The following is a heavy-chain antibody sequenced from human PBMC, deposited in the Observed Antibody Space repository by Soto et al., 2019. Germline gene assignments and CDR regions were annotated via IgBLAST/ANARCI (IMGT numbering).Heavy chain of an antibody. D-gene: IGHD4-17*01. CDR1: GYSFTSYW. V-gene: IGHV5-51*01. CDR2: IYPGDSDI. Sequence: GASLKISCKSSGYSFTSYWIGWVRQMPGKGLEWMGIIYPGDSDIRYSPSFQGQVTISADKSISTAYLRWSSLRASDTAMYYCARHHSTTVYHYYMDVWGKGTTVTVSS. CDR3: ARHHSTTVYHYYMDV. J-gene: IGHJ6*03.